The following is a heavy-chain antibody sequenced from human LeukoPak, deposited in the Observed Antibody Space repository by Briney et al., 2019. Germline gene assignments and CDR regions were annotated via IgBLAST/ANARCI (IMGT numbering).Heavy chain of an antibody. J-gene: IGHJ5*02. Sequence: PSETLSLTCTVSGVSIISSIYYWGWIRQPPGKGLEWMGSIYYSGSTHYNPSLKSRVTISVDTSNNQFSLKLSYVTAADTAVYYCARHRCSGGSCYSVDWFGPLGQGTLVTVSS. CDR1: GVSIISSIYY. CDR2: IYYSGST. D-gene: IGHD2-15*01. V-gene: IGHV4-39*01. CDR3: ARHRCSGGSCYSVDWFGP.